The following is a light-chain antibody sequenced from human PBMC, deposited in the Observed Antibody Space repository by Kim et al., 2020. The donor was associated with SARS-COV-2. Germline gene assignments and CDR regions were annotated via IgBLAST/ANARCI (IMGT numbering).Light chain of an antibody. Sequence: VSPEERATLSCRTSHSINSNLAWYQQKPGQAPRLLIFGASTRATGIPDRFSGSGSGTEFSLTISRLQSEDFAIYYCQQYGSWPITFGQGTRLEIK. V-gene: IGKV3-15*01. J-gene: IGKJ5*01. CDR1: HSINSN. CDR2: GAS. CDR3: QQYGSWPIT.